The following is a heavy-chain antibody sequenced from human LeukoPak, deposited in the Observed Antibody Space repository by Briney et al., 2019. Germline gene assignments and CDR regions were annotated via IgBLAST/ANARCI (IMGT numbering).Heavy chain of an antibody. Sequence: GGSLRLSCAASGFTFSSYTMNWVRQAPGKGLEWVSYISRSASTIYYADSVKGRFTIPRDNAKNSLYLQMNSLRAEDTAVYYCARGYDSGSYYVYWGQGTLVTVSS. V-gene: IGHV3-48*04. CDR3: ARGYDSGSYYVY. D-gene: IGHD3-22*01. CDR1: GFTFSSYT. J-gene: IGHJ4*02. CDR2: ISRSASTI.